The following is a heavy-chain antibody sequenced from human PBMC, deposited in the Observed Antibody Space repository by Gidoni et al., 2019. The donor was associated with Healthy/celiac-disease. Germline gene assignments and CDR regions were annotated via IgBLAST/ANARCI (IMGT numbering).Heavy chain of an antibody. CDR3: ARGLTRGKGWFDP. CDR2: INHSGST. D-gene: IGHD1-1*01. V-gene: IGHV4-34*01. J-gene: IGHJ5*02. Sequence: QVQLQQWGAGLLKPSETLSLTCAVYGGSFIGYYWSWIRMPPGKGLEWIGEINHSGSTNYNPSLKSRVTISVDTSKNQFSLKLSSVTAADTAVYYCARGLTRGKGWFDPWGQGTLVTVSS. CDR1: GGSFIGYY.